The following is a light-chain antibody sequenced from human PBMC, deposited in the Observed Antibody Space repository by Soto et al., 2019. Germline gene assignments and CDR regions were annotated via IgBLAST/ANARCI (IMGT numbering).Light chain of an antibody. Sequence: DILMTQSPATVSVSLGDSVSLSCRANESISNNLAWYQQKPGQPPRLLIYSASTRAPGIPARVSGGGSVTQFSLTISSLQSEDFALYYCHQYNEWPRGTFGPGTKVEI. CDR1: ESISNN. J-gene: IGKJ1*01. CDR3: HQYNEWPRGT. CDR2: SAS. V-gene: IGKV3D-15*01.